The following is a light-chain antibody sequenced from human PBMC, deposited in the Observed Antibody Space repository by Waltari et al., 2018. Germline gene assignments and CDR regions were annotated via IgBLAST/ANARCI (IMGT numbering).Light chain of an antibody. Sequence: QLVLTQSPSASASLGASVKIPCTLSSEHSLYDIAWHQQHRERGPRFLMRLNSDGSHTKGDGIPDRFSGSSSGAERYLIISSLQYEDEAGYYCQTWDPYIVVFSGGTKLTVL. J-gene: IGLJ2*01. CDR1: SEHSLYD. CDR2: LNSDGSH. V-gene: IGLV4-69*01. CDR3: QTWDPYIVV.